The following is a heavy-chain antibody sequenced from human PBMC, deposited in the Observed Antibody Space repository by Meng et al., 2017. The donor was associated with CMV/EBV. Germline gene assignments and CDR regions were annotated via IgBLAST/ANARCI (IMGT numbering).Heavy chain of an antibody. CDR1: GFTFSGLTFSGSW. CDR3: ARDRRPNWFDP. CDR2: ISGDGGHV. V-gene: IGHV3-7*01. Sequence: ESLKISCAASGFTFSGLTFSGSWMSWVRQTPGKGLEWVADISGDGGHVLYVDSLKGRFTISRDNSKNTLYLQMNSLRAEDTAVYYCARDRRPNWFDPWGQGTLVTVSS. J-gene: IGHJ5*02.